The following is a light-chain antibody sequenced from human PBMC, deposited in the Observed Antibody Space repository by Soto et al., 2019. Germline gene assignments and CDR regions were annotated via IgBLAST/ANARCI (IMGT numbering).Light chain of an antibody. CDR3: QQYNSYVT. J-gene: IGKJ3*01. CDR1: QSISSW. CDR2: KAS. V-gene: IGKV1-5*03. Sequence: DIQMTQSPSTLSASVGDRVTITCRASQSISSWLAWYQQKPGKATKLLIYKASSLESEVPSRFSGSGSGTAFTLTISSLQPDDFATYYCQQYNSYVTFGPGTKVDIK.